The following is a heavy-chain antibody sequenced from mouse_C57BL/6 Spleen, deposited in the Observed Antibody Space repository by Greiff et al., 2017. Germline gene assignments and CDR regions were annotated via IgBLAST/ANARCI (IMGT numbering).Heavy chain of an antibody. CDR1: GYTFTSYG. CDR2: IDPRSGNT. D-gene: IGHD3-2*02. V-gene: IGHV1-81*01. Sequence: VKLQESGAELARPGASVKLSCKASGYTFTSYGISWVKQRTGQGLEWIGEIDPRSGNTYYNEKFKGKATLTVDKSSSTAYMELRSLTSEDSEVYVGASSTQATSMDYWGQGTSVTVSS. J-gene: IGHJ4*01. CDR3: ASSTQATSMDY.